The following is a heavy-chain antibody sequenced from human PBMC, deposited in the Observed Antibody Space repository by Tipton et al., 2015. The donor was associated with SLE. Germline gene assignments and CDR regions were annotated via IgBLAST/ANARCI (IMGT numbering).Heavy chain of an antibody. CDR3: ARSVWWLPPDYYYYMDV. D-gene: IGHD5-12*01. V-gene: IGHV5-51*03. CDR1: GYSFISYW. J-gene: IGHJ6*03. Sequence: QSGAEVKKPGESLKISCKGSGYSFISYWIGWVRQMPGKGLGWMGIIYPGDSDTRYSPSFQGQVTISADKSISTAYLHWSSLKASDTAMYYCARSVWWLPPDYYYYMDVWGKGTTVTVSS. CDR2: IYPGDSDT.